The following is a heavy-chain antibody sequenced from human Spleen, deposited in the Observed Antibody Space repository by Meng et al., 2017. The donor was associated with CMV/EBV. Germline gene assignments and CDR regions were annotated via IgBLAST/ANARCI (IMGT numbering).Heavy chain of an antibody. D-gene: IGHD3-3*01. CDR1: GFTFSSYG. Sequence: GESLKISCAASGFTFSSYGMHWVRQAPGKGLEWVAVIWYDGNNKYNADSVKGRFTISRDNSKNTLYLQMNSLRAGDTAVYYCARGAGRITIFGVVIDFDYWGQGTLVTVSS. V-gene: IGHV3-33*01. J-gene: IGHJ4*02. CDR2: IWYDGNNK. CDR3: ARGAGRITIFGVVIDFDY.